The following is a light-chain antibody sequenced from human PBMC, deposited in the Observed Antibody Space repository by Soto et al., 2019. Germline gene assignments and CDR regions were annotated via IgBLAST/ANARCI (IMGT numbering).Light chain of an antibody. Sequence: EIVLTQSPGTLSLSPGERATLSCRASQSVSSTYLVWYQQKPGQAPRLLIYGATSRASGIPDRFSGSGSGTDFTLTIRRLEPEDFAVYYCQQFGDSLTFGPGTKVDIK. CDR1: QSVSSTY. J-gene: IGKJ3*01. V-gene: IGKV3-20*01. CDR2: GAT. CDR3: QQFGDSLT.